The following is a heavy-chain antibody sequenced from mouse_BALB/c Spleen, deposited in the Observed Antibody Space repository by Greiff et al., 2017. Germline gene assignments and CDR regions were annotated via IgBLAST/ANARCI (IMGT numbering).Heavy chain of an antibody. D-gene: IGHD2-3*01. Sequence: EVQLQQSGPELVKPGASVKMSCKASGYTFTSYVMHWVKQKPGQGLEWIGYINPYNDGTKYNEKFKGKATLTSDKSSSTAYMELSSLTSEDSAVYYCARWLLPYYYAMDYWGQGTSGTVSS. CDR2: INPYNDGT. V-gene: IGHV1-14*01. J-gene: IGHJ4*01. CDR1: GYTFTSYV. CDR3: ARWLLPYYYAMDY.